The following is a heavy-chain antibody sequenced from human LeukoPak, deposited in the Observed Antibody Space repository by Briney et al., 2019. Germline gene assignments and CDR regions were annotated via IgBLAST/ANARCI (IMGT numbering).Heavy chain of an antibody. CDR2: INPNSGGT. Sequence: ASVKVSCKASGYTFTGYYMHWVRQAPGQGLEWMGWINPNSGGTNYAQKFQGRVTMTRDTSISTAYKELSRLRSDDTAVYYCARELDYYDSSGYPDYWGQGTLVTVSS. CDR3: ARELDYYDSSGYPDY. V-gene: IGHV1-2*02. D-gene: IGHD3-22*01. J-gene: IGHJ4*02. CDR1: GYTFTGYY.